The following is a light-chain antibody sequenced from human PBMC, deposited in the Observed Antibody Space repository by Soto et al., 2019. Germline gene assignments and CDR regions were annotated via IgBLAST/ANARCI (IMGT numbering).Light chain of an antibody. V-gene: IGLV2-23*02. Sequence: QSALTQPASVSGSPGQSITISCTGTSSDVGTYNLVSWYQLHPGKAPKLMIYEVSERPSGLSNRFSGSKSGNTASLTISGLQAEDEADYYCCSYAGSSTPWVFGGGTKLTVL. J-gene: IGLJ3*02. CDR1: SSDVGTYNL. CDR3: CSYAGSSTPWV. CDR2: EVS.